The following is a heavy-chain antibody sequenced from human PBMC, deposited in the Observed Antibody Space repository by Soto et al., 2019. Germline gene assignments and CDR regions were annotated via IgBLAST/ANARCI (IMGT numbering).Heavy chain of an antibody. CDR1: GYTFTSYG. V-gene: IGHV1-18*01. CDR2: ISAYNGNT. J-gene: IGHJ5*02. D-gene: IGHD2-2*01. CDR3: ARTDVVVVPAAMGTTNWFDP. Sequence: ASVKVSCKASGYTFTSYGISWVRQAPGQGLEWMGWISAYNGNTNYAQKLQGRVTMTTDTSTSTAYMELRSLRSDDTAVYYCARTDVVVVPAAMGTTNWFDPWGQGTLVTVSS.